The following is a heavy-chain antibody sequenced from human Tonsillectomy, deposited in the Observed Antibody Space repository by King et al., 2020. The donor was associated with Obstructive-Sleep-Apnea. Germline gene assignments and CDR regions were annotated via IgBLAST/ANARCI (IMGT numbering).Heavy chain of an antibody. V-gene: IGHV4-38-2*02. CDR3: ARKAIVGAAFDP. D-gene: IGHD1-26*01. CDR1: DYSISSGYY. J-gene: IGHJ5*02. CDR2: IYHSGNT. Sequence: VQLQESGPGLVKPSETLSLTCTVSDYSISSGYYWGWIRQPPGKGLEWIGSIYHSGNTYYNPSLKSRVTISVDTSKNQFSLKLSSVTAADPAVYYCARKAIVGAAFDPWGQGTLVTVSS.